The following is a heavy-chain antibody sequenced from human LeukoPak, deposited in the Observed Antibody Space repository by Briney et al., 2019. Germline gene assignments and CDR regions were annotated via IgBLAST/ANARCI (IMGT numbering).Heavy chain of an antibody. CDR2: ISGSGGST. V-gene: IGHV3-23*01. J-gene: IGHJ4*02. D-gene: IGHD3-22*01. CDR3: AKGGSVVVIGYYFDY. CDR1: GFTFSSYA. Sequence: HPGGSLRLSCAASGFTFSSYAMSWVRQAPGKGLEWVSAISGSGGSTYYADSVKGRFTISRDNSKNTLYLQMNSLRAEDTAEYYCAKGGSVVVIGYYFDYWGQGTLVTVSS.